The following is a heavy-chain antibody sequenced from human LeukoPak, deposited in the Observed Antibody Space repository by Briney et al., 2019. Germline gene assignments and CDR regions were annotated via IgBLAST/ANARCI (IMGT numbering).Heavy chain of an antibody. CDR2: IYYSGST. V-gene: IGHV4-59*01. D-gene: IGHD6-13*01. CDR3: ARDRGIAGRFDY. Sequence: SETLSLTCTVSDGSISGYYWSWIRQPPGKGLEWIGYIYYSGSTNYNPSLKSRVTISVDTSKNQFSLKLSSVTAADTAVYYCARDRGIAGRFDYWGQGTLVTVSS. J-gene: IGHJ4*02. CDR1: DGSISGYY.